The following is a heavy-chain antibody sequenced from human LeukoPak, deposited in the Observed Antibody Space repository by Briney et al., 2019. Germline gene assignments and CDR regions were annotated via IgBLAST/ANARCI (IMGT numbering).Heavy chain of an antibody. CDR1: GYTFTNYD. CDR2: MNSNSGNT. J-gene: IGHJ4*02. D-gene: IGHD2-15*01. Sequence: ASVKVSCKASGYTFTNYDINWVRQATGQGLEWVGWMNSNSGNTGYAQKFQGRVTMTRHTSISTAYMELSSLRSEDTAVYYCARTFSCSGGSCYSPFDYWGQGTLVTVSS. CDR3: ARTFSCSGGSCYSPFDY. V-gene: IGHV1-8*01.